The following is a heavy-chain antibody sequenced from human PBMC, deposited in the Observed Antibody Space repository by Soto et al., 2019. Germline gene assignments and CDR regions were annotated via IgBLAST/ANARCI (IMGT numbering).Heavy chain of an antibody. CDR1: GGSMRGQH. V-gene: IGHV4-4*09. J-gene: IGHJ4*02. CDR3: ATYTVGEGGRGY. Sequence: QVQLQESGPGLVKPSETLSLTCTVSGGSMRGQHWSWIRQPPGKGLEWIGHHSDSTNYNPSLKSRITISTATSKNRCSLKLSSGTAADTAVYYCATYTVGEGGRGYWGQGTLVTVSS. D-gene: IGHD3-16*01. CDR2: HHSDST.